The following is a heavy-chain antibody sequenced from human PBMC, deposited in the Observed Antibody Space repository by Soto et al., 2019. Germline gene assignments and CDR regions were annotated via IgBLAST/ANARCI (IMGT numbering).Heavy chain of an antibody. D-gene: IGHD6-19*01. CDR2: ISHSGTSK. CDR1: GFTVATTG. V-gene: IGHV3-30*18. Sequence: QVQLVESGGGVVQPGESLKVACAASGFTVATTGMHWVRQAPGKGLEWVAMISHSGTSKVYIDSVQGRFTISRDNAKNNLYLQMSSLRPEDTAIYYCAKDWGSSGWFNWFNPWGHGVLVTVSS. CDR3: AKDWGSSGWFNWFNP. J-gene: IGHJ5*02.